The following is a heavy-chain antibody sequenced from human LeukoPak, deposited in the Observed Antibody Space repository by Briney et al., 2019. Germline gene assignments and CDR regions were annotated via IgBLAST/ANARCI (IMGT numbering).Heavy chain of an antibody. CDR1: GFTFSSYA. Sequence: GGSLRLSCAASGFTFSSYAMHWVRQAPGKGLEWVAVISYDGSNKYYADSVKGRFTISGDNSKNTLYLQMNSLRAEDTAVYYCARAYTYYDILTGFDYWGQGTLVTVSS. CDR3: ARAYTYYDILTGFDY. V-gene: IGHV3-30-3*01. D-gene: IGHD3-9*01. CDR2: ISYDGSNK. J-gene: IGHJ4*02.